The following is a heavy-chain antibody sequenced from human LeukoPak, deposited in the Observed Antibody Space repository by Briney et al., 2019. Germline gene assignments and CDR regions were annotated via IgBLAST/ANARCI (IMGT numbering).Heavy chain of an antibody. D-gene: IGHD6-19*01. Sequence: GGSLRLSCAASGCRFSSYDTHWVRQAPGKGLEWVTFIESDGTKEYYADSVKGRFTISRDNSKNTVYVQMNTLRAEDTAVYYCAKEGSGWYYLDYWGQGTVVTVSS. V-gene: IGHV3-30*02. CDR3: AKEGSGWYYLDY. J-gene: IGHJ4*02. CDR2: IESDGTKE. CDR1: GCRFSSYD.